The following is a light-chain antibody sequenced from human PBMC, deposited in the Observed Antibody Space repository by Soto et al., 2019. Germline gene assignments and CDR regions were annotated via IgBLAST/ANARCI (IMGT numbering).Light chain of an antibody. CDR1: HSLLYSSTNKNY. Sequence: DIVMTQSPDSLAVSLGERATINCKSSHSLLYSSTNKNYLAWNQQKPGQPPKLVIYWSSTRESGVPDRFSGRGSGTDFTLTISSLQAENVAVYYCQHHYNLPLPFAGGTKMDIK. CDR2: WSS. V-gene: IGKV4-1*01. J-gene: IGKJ4*02. CDR3: QHHYNLPLP.